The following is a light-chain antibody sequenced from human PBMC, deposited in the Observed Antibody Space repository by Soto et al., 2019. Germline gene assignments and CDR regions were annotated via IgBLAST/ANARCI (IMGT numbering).Light chain of an antibody. CDR1: SSNIGAGFD. CDR2: GIS. V-gene: IGLV1-40*01. Sequence: QSVRTQPPSVSGAPGQRVAISCTGSSSNIGAGFDIHWYQHLPGIAPKLLIYGISNRPSGVPDRFSGSKSATSASLAITGLQAEDEADYYCQSYDGSLSGYIFGTGTKVTVL. CDR3: QSYDGSLSGYI. J-gene: IGLJ1*01.